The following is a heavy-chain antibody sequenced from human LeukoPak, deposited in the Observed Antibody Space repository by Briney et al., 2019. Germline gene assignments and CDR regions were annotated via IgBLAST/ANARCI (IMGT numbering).Heavy chain of an antibody. CDR1: GGSISSYY. D-gene: IGHD6-19*01. CDR3: ARYSSGDRGYFDY. Sequence: SETLSLTCTVSGGSISSYYWSWIRQPPGKGLEWIGYIYYSGTTYYNPSLKSRVTISVDRSKSQFSLKLSSVTAGDTAVYYCARYSSGDRGYFDYWGQGTLVTVSS. V-gene: IGHV4-59*01. J-gene: IGHJ4*02. CDR2: IYYSGTT.